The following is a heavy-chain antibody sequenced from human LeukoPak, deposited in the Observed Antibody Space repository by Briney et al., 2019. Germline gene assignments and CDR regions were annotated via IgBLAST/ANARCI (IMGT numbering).Heavy chain of an antibody. Sequence: SETLSLTCTVAGGSMNSYYWSLIRQPPEKGLEWIGYIFYSGTTDYNPSLKGRVTISVDASKNQFSLKVSSVTAADTAVYYCARDRSRYSSRYFDFWGQGTLVTVSS. CDR3: ARDRSRYSSRYFDF. V-gene: IGHV4-59*01. CDR2: IFYSGTT. J-gene: IGHJ4*02. CDR1: GGSMNSYY. D-gene: IGHD6-19*01.